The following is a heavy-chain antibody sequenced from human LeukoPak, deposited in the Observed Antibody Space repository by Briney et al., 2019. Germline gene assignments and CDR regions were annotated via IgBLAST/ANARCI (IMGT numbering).Heavy chain of an antibody. CDR3: ARLTGYSSESWFDP. D-gene: IGHD3-9*01. Sequence: SETLSLTCTVSGGSISSYYWSWIGQPPGKGVEWIGYIHYSGSTNYKASLKSRVSISVDTSKNQFSLKLSSVTAADTAVYYCARLTGYSSESWFDPWGQGTLVTVSS. CDR2: IHYSGST. J-gene: IGHJ5*02. CDR1: GGSISSYY. V-gene: IGHV4-59*01.